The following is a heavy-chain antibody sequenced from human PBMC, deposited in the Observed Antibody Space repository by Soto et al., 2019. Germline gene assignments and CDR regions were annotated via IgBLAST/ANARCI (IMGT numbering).Heavy chain of an antibody. J-gene: IGHJ4*02. CDR3: GEYDSRGYI. V-gene: IGHV4-59*08. Sequence: SETLSLTCTVSGVSIISYYWTWIRQPPWKGLEWIGYIYYRGSTNYNPSLKSRVTISVDTSKNQFSLKLSSVTAADTAVYYCGEYDSRGYIWGQGNRVTVSS. CDR1: GVSIISYY. CDR2: IYYRGST. D-gene: IGHD3-22*01.